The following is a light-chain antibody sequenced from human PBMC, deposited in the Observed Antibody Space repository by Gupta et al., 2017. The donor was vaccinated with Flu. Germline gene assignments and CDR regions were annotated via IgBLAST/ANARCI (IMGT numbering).Light chain of an antibody. Sequence: SALTPPASVSGSPGPSSTSSRTGTRSDVGGDNYGYGYQQHAGKAHKLMIYEVSKRSAGVANRFSGSKAGNTASLTISGRQEEDEDDYYGSSDTSSSTLLLGGGTKLTVL. CDR2: EVS. J-gene: IGLJ2*01. CDR1: RSDVGGDNY. CDR3: SSDTSSSTLL. V-gene: IGLV2-14*01.